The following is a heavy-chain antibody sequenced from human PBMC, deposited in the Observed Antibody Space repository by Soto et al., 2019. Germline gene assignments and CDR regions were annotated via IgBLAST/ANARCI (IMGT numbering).Heavy chain of an antibody. CDR1: GYTFTSYA. V-gene: IGHV1-3*01. CDR3: AREPLRGYCSSTSCYTRYSYGFFYYYGMDV. Sequence: GSVKVSCKASGYTFTSYAMHWVRQAPGQRLEWMEWINAGNGNTKYSQKFQGRVTITRDTSASTAYMELSSLRSEDTAVYYCAREPLRGYCSSTSCYTRYSYGFFYYYGMDVWGQGTTVTVSS. J-gene: IGHJ6*02. D-gene: IGHD2-2*02. CDR2: INAGNGNT.